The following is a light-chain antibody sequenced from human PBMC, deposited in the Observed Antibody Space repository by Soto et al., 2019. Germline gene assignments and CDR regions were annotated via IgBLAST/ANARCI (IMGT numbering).Light chain of an antibody. CDR1: QTVSNNY. Sequence: EVVLTQSPGTLSLSPGERATLSGRASQTVSNNYLAWYQQKPGQAPRLLSFGSSDRATGVPARFSGSGSGTDVTLTISRLEPEDFAVYYCQQYGSSPPYTFGRGTKVEIK. V-gene: IGKV3-20*01. CDR2: GSS. J-gene: IGKJ2*01. CDR3: QQYGSSPPYT.